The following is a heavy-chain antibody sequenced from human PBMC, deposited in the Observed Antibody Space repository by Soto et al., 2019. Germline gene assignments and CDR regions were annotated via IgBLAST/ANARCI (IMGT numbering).Heavy chain of an antibody. CDR1: GAALSSGGYF. V-gene: IGHV4-61*08. CDR3: TREQSDDNYFDP. J-gene: IGHJ5*02. Sequence: SETLSLTCAVYGAALSSGGYFYTWVRQPPGKGLEWLGYIYYSGGTNYNPSLKSRVTISLDKSKSQFSLRLISVTAADTAVYYCTREQSDDNYFDPWGQGTLVTVSS. CDR2: IYYSGGT. D-gene: IGHD6-19*01.